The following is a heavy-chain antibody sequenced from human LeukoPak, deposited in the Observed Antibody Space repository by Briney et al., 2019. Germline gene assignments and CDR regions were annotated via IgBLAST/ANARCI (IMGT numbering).Heavy chain of an antibody. D-gene: IGHD3-10*01. CDR3: ARAGITMVRGVGYYFDY. Sequence: EASVKVSCKASGYTFTSYAMNWVRQAPGQGLEWMGWINTNTGNPTYAQGFTGRFVFSLDTSVSTAYLQISSLKAEDTAVYYCARAGITMVRGVGYYFDYWGQGTLVTVSS. CDR1: GYTFTSYA. CDR2: INTNTGNP. J-gene: IGHJ4*02. V-gene: IGHV7-4-1*02.